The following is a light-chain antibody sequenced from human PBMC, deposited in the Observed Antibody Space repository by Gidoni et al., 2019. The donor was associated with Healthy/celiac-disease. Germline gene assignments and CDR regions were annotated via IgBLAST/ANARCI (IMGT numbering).Light chain of an antibody. J-gene: IGLJ3*02. V-gene: IGLV2-14*01. CDR2: DVS. Sequence: QSALPPPASGSECPGQPITSSCTGTSSDVGGYNYVTWYPPHPCKAPNLIIYDVSNRPSGVSNRFSGSKACNTASLTISGLQAEDDADYDCSSYTSSSTWVFGGGTKLPVL. CDR1: SSDVGGYNY. CDR3: SSYTSSSTWV.